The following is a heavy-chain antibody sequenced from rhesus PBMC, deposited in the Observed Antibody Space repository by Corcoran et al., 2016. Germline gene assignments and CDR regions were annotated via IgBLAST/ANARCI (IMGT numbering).Heavy chain of an antibody. CDR3: ASNEDDYGYSYNV. CDR2: INGSGSST. Sequence: QLQLQESGPGLVKPSETLSVTCAVSGGSISSSYWSWIRQAPGKGLEWIGYINGSGSSTNYNPSPKSRVTLSVDTSKNQLSLKLSSVTTADTAVYYCASNEDDYGYSYNVWGQGVLVTVSS. CDR1: GGSISSSY. V-gene: IGHV4-169*02. J-gene: IGHJ4*01. D-gene: IGHD3-9*01.